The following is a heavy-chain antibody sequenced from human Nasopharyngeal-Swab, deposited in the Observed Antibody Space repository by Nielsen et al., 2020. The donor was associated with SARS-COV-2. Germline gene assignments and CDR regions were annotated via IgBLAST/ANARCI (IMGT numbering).Heavy chain of an antibody. J-gene: IGHJ3*02. D-gene: IGHD6-13*01. CDR3: ARDPDTSSWYGAFDI. Sequence: GGSLRLSCAASGFTFSSYAMHWVRQAPGKGLEWVAVISYDGSNKYYPDSVKGRFTISRDNSKNTLYLQMNSLRAEDTAMYYCARDPDTSSWYGAFDIWGQGTMVTVSS. V-gene: IGHV3-30-3*01. CDR2: ISYDGSNK. CDR1: GFTFSSYA.